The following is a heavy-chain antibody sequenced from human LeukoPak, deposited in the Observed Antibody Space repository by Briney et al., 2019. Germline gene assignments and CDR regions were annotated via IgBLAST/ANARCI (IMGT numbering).Heavy chain of an antibody. J-gene: IGHJ4*02. CDR3: AKDSGRRKRAFDY. CDR1: GFAFNNYA. Sequence: GGSLRLSCAASGFAFNNYAMAWVRQAPGKGLEWVSTIVASYSGTYYVNSVRGRFVVSRDNSKNTLYLQMNSLRAEDTAVYYCAKDSGRRKRAFDYWGQGTLVTVSS. D-gene: IGHD2-15*01. CDR2: IVASYSGT. V-gene: IGHV3-23*01.